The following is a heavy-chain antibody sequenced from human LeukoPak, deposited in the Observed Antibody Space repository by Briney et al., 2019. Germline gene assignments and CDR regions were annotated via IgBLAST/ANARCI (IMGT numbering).Heavy chain of an antibody. CDR3: TFGQREAPDI. CDR2: IFSSGNT. CDR1: GYSISSGYY. V-gene: IGHV4-38-2*02. D-gene: IGHD1-1*01. Sequence: PSETLSLTCTVSGYSISSGYYWGWIRQPPGKGLEWIGYIFSSGNTYYNPSLKSRVTISVDTSKNQFSLKLSSVTAADTAVYYCTFGQREAPDIWGQGTMVTVSS. J-gene: IGHJ3*02.